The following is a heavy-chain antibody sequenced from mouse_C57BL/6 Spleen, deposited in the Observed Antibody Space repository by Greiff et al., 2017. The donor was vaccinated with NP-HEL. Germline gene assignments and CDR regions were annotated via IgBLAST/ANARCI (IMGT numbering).Heavy chain of an antibody. D-gene: IGHD1-1*02. J-gene: IGHJ2*01. CDR3: AREEVGRRGDY. CDR2: INPNNGGT. V-gene: IGHV1-26*01. Sequence: EVQLQQSGPELVKPGASVKISCKASGYTFTDYYMNWVKQSHGKSLEWIGDINPNNGGTSYNQKFKGKATLTVDKSSSTAYMELRSLTSEDSAVYYCAREEVGRRGDYWGQGTTLTVSS. CDR1: GYTFTDYY.